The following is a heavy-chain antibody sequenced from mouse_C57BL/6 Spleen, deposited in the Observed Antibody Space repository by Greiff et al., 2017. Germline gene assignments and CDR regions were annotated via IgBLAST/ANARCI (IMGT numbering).Heavy chain of an antibody. V-gene: IGHV7-3*01. CDR1: GFTFTDYY. Sequence: EVKLVESGGGLVQPGGSLSLSCAASGFTFTDYYMSWVRQPPGKALEWLGFIRNKANGYTADYSASVKGRFTISRDTYQSILYLQMKALRAEDSATDDCARDGSSYGGDLDVWGTGTTVTVSS. CDR2: IRNKANGYTA. D-gene: IGHD1-1*01. J-gene: IGHJ1*03. CDR3: ARDGSSYGGDLDV.